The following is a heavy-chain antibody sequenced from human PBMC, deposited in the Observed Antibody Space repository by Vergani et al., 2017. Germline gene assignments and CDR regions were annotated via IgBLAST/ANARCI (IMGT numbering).Heavy chain of an antibody. CDR2: IYYSGST. V-gene: IGHV4-39*01. Sequence: QLQLQESGPGLVKPSETLSLTCTVSGGSISSSSYYWGWIRQPPGKGLEWIGSIYYSGSTYYNPSLKSRVTISVDTSKNQFSLKLGSVTAADTAVYYCARPPDSSSWYYFDYWGQGTLVTVSS. CDR3: ARPPDSSSWYYFDY. D-gene: IGHD6-13*01. J-gene: IGHJ4*02. CDR1: GGSISSSSYY.